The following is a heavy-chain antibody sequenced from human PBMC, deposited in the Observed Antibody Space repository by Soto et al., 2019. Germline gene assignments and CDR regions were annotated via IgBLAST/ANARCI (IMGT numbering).Heavy chain of an antibody. CDR1: GFNFTSSA. CDR3: AADRGGGYNSGDY. D-gene: IGHD5-12*01. V-gene: IGHV1-58*01. Sequence: SAQVSCKASGFNFTSSAVQWVRQARGQRLERIGCIVVGSGNTNYAQKFQERVTITRDMSTSTAYMELSSLRSEDTSVYYCAADRGGGYNSGDYWGQGTLVTVSS. J-gene: IGHJ4*02. CDR2: IVVGSGNT.